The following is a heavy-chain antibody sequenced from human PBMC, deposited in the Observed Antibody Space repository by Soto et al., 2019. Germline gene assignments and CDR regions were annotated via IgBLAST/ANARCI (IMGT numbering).Heavy chain of an antibody. CDR2: IIPILGIA. Sequence: QVQLVQSGAEVKKPGSSVKVSCKASGGTFSSYTISWVRQAPGQGLEWMGRIIPILGIANYAQKFQGRVTITADKSTSTAYMELSSLRSEDTAVYYCARLGEYYYDSSGHNWFDPWGQGTLVTVSS. J-gene: IGHJ5*02. V-gene: IGHV1-69*02. D-gene: IGHD3-22*01. CDR1: GGTFSSYT. CDR3: ARLGEYYYDSSGHNWFDP.